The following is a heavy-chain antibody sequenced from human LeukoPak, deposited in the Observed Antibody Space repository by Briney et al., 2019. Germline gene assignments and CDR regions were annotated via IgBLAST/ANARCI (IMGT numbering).Heavy chain of an antibody. D-gene: IGHD3-16*01. CDR2: INHNGNVN. V-gene: IGHV3-7*03. CDR1: GFTFSSNW. Sequence: PGGSLRLSCAASGFTFSSNWMNWARQAPGKGLERVASINHNGNVNYYVDSVKGRFTISRDNAKNSLYLQMSNLRAEDTAVYFCARGGGLDVWGQGATVTVSS. CDR3: ARGGGLDV. J-gene: IGHJ6*02.